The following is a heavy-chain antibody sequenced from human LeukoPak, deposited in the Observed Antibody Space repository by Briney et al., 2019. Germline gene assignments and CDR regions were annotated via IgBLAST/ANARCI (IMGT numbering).Heavy chain of an antibody. CDR3: AREYYDSSGRKHAFEN. D-gene: IGHD3-22*01. CDR1: GYTFADYY. Sequence: ASVKVSCKTSGYTFADYYLHWVRQAPGQGLEWMGSIDPDSGGTNYAQKFQGRVIMTRDTSISTAYMELSRLRSDDTAVYYCAREYYDSSGRKHAFENWGQGTMVTVSS. V-gene: IGHV1-2*02. CDR2: IDPDSGGT. J-gene: IGHJ3*02.